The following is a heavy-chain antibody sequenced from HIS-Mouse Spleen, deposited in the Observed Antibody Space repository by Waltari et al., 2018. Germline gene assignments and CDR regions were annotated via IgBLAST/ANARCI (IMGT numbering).Heavy chain of an antibody. CDR3: ARESGSYGNWFDP. CDR1: GFTFSSYG. D-gene: IGHD1-26*01. J-gene: IGHJ5*02. CDR2: ISYDGSNK. V-gene: IGHV3-30*03. Sequence: QVQLVESGGGVVQPGRSLRLSCAASGFTFSSYGMHWVRQAPGKGLDVVAVISYDGSNKYYADSVKGRFTISRDNSKNTLYLQMNSLRAEDTAVYYCARESGSYGNWFDPWGQGTLVTVSS.